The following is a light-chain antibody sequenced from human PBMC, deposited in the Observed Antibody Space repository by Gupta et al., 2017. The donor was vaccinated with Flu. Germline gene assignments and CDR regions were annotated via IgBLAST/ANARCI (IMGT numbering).Light chain of an antibody. V-gene: IGLV1-47*02. CDR3: AAWDSIRSIVV. CDR2: SNS. J-gene: IGLJ2*01. Sequence: RVTISSSGKRYNIRRNYVNWYQQNPGPAPKLLIDSNSQRPPGVPDRFSGSKSGTTASLTITGALADDEADYYCAAWDSIRSIVVFGGGTKLTVL. CDR1: RYNIRRNY.